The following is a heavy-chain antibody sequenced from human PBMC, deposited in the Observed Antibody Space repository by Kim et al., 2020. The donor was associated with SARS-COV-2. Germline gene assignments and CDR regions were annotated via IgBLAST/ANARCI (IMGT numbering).Heavy chain of an antibody. J-gene: IGHJ4*02. V-gene: IGHV3-33*01. CDR1: GFTFSSYG. CDR2: IWYDGSNK. D-gene: IGHD3-22*01. CDR3: ARDPAYDSKADVADDY. Sequence: GGSLRLSCAASGFTFSSYGMHWVRQAPGKGLEWVAVIWYDGSNKYYADSVKGRFTISRDNSKNTLYLQMNSLRAEDTAVYYCARDPAYDSKADVADDYWGQGTLVTVSS.